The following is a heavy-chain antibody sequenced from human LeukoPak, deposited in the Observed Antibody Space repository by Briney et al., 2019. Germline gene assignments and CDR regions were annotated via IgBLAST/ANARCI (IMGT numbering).Heavy chain of an antibody. D-gene: IGHD6-13*01. J-gene: IGHJ4*02. CDR2: ISSSSSYI. CDR1: GLTFSSYS. CDR3: ARWGIAAAGTLFDY. Sequence: GGSLRLSCAASGLTFSSYSMNWVRQAPGKGLEWVSSISSSSSYIYYADSVKGRFTISRDNAKNSLYLQMNSLRAEDTAVYYCARWGIAAAGTLFDYWGQGTLVTVSS. V-gene: IGHV3-21*01.